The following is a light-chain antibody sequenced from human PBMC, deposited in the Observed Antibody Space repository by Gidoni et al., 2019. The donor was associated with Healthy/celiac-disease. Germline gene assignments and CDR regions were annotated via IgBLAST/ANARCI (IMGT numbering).Light chain of an antibody. Sequence: SSELTQDPAVSVALGQTVRITCQGDSLRSYYASWYQQKPGQAPVLVIYGKNNRPSGIPDRFSGSSSGNTASWTITGAQAEDEADYDCNSRDSSGNHWVFGGGTKLTVL. CDR1: SLRSYY. CDR2: GKN. J-gene: IGLJ3*02. CDR3: NSRDSSGNHWV. V-gene: IGLV3-19*01.